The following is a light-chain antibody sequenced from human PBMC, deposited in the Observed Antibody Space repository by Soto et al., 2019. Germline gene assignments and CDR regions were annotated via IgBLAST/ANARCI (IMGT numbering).Light chain of an antibody. CDR1: QSVSSN. Sequence: EIVMTQSPATLSVSPGERATLSCRASQSVSSNLAWYQQKPGQPPRLLIYGASTGAPSIPARFSGSGSGTDFTLTISSLQSEDFAVYYCQQYDKWPTWTFGQGTKVDIK. J-gene: IGKJ1*01. V-gene: IGKV3-15*01. CDR3: QQYDKWPTWT. CDR2: GAS.